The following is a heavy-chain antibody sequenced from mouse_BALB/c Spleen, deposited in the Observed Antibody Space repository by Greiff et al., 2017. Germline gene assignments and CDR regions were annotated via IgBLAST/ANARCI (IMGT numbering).Heavy chain of an antibody. V-gene: IGHV1S127*01. Sequence: VQLQQSGPELVRPGASVMMSCKASGYTFTSYWMHWVKQRPGQGLEWIGMIDHSNSETRLNQKFKDKATLNVDKSSNTAYMQLSSLTSEDSAVYYCARGRAYVRELDFDVWGAGTTVTVSS. CDR1: GYTFTSYW. CDR3: ARGRAYVRELDFDV. D-gene: IGHD4-1*01. CDR2: IDHSNSET. J-gene: IGHJ1*01.